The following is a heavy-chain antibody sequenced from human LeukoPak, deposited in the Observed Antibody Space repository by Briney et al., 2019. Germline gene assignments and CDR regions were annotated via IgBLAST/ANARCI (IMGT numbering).Heavy chain of an antibody. CDR2: INAYNGNT. CDR3: ARDRHIAAAVYYYYMDV. D-gene: IGHD6-13*01. CDR1: GYTFTSYI. V-gene: IGHV1-18*01. Sequence: ASVRVSCKASGYTFTSYIISWVRQAPGQGLEWMGWINAYNGNTDYAQRVQGRVTMTTDTSTSTAYMELRSLRSDDTAVYYCARDRHIAAAVYYYYMDVWGKGTPVTVSS. J-gene: IGHJ6*03.